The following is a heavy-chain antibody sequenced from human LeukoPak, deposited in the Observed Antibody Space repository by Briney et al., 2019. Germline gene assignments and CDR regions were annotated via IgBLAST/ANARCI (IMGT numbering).Heavy chain of an antibody. CDR3: ASGGDYVWGSYRPKFDY. D-gene: IGHD3-16*02. Sequence: SETLSLTCTVSGGSISSGGYYWSWIRQHPGKGLEWIGYIYYSGSTYYNPSLKSRVTISVDTSKNQFSPKLSSVTAADTAVYYCASGGDYVWGSYRPKFDYWGQGTLVTVSS. J-gene: IGHJ4*02. CDR2: IYYSGST. V-gene: IGHV4-31*03. CDR1: GGSISSGGYY.